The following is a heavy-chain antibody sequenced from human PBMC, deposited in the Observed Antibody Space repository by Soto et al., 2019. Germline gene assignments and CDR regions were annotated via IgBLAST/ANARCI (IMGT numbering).Heavy chain of an antibody. J-gene: IGHJ4*02. V-gene: IGHV4-59*01. CDR3: VRDLNGSGDY. CDR1: GCSTTSDY. D-gene: IGHD3-10*01. CDR2: IFHSLGA. Sequence: XETLSLTCTVSGCSTTSDYWSWIRQPPGKGLEWLGYIFHSLGAKYNPSLGSRGTISLDTSKDQLSLSLRSVTAADTAIYFCVRDLNGSGDYWGQGTLVTVSS.